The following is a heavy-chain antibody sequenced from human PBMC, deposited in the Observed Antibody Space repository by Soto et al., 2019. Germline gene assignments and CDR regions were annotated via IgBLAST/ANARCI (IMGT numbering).Heavy chain of an antibody. V-gene: IGHV4-39*01. J-gene: IGHJ4*02. CDR1: GGSISSSSYY. D-gene: IGHD2-21*02. Sequence: QLQLQESGPGLVKPSETLSLTCTVSGGSISSSSYYWGWIRQPPGKGLEWIGSIYYSGSTYYNPSLKSRVTISVDTSKNQFSLKLSSVTAADTAVYYCALAGRPLAYCGGDCYWPFDYWGQGTLVTVSS. CDR3: ALAGRPLAYCGGDCYWPFDY. CDR2: IYYSGST.